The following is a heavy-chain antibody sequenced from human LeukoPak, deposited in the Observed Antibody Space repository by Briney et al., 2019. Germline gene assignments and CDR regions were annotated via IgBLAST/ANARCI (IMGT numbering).Heavy chain of an antibody. CDR3: AKDMTTATLFDY. J-gene: IGHJ4*02. CDR2: ISGSGDST. CDR1: GFTFSNYA. D-gene: IGHD1-14*01. V-gene: IGHV3-23*01. Sequence: QSGGSLRLSCAASGFTFSNYAMSWVRQAPGKGLEWVSTISGSGDSTWYADSVQGRFTISRDNSKYTLYLQMNSLRTEDTAIYYCAKDMTTATLFDYWGQGTLVTVSS.